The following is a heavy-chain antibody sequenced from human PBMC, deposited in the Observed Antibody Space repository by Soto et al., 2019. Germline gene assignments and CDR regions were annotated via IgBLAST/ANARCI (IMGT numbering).Heavy chain of an antibody. V-gene: IGHV4-30-2*01. D-gene: IGHD3-22*01. CDR3: ARGHGLYDSSGYSDY. CDR1: GGSISSGGYS. Sequence: PSEPLSLTCAVSGGSISSGGYSWSWIRQPPEKGLEWIGYIYHSGSTYYNPSLKSRVTISVDRSKNQFSLKLSSVTAADTAVYYCARGHGLYDSSGYSDYWGQGSSVTVSS. J-gene: IGHJ4*02. CDR2: IYHSGST.